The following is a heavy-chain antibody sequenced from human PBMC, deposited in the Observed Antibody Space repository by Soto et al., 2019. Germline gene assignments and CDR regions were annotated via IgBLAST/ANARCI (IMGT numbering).Heavy chain of an antibody. Sequence: QITLKESGPTLVKPTQTLTLTCTFSGFSLSTSGVGVGWIRQPPGKALEWLALIYWDDDKRYSPSLKSRLTITKDTSKNQVVLTMANMDPVDTATYYCAHKTAAGHYFDYWGQGTLVTVSS. CDR1: GFSLSTSGVG. D-gene: IGHD6-13*01. CDR2: IYWDDDK. V-gene: IGHV2-5*02. J-gene: IGHJ4*02. CDR3: AHKTAAGHYFDY.